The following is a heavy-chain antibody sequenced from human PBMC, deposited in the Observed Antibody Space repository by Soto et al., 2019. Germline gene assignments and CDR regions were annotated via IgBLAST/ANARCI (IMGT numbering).Heavy chain of an antibody. CDR3: ARDTASIVVVPAAILYYYYGMDV. D-gene: IGHD2-2*02. CDR1: GYAFTGYY. J-gene: IGHJ6*02. CDR2: INPNSGGT. V-gene: IGHV1-2*02. Sequence: VSVKVSCKASGYAFTGYYMHWVRQATGQGLEWMGWINPNSGGTNYAQKFQGRVTMTRDTSISTAYMELSRLRSGDTAVYYCARDTASIVVVPAAILYYYYGMDVWGQGTTVTVSS.